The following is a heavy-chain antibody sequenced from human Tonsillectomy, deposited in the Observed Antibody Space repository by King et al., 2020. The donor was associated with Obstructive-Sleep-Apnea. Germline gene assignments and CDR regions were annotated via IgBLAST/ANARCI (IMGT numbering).Heavy chain of an antibody. CDR2: IYYSGST. D-gene: IGHD6-13*01. CDR1: GVSISSYY. CDR3: ARTLSIAAAGTGWYFDL. V-gene: IGHV4-59*01. J-gene: IGHJ2*01. Sequence: VQLQESVPGLVKPSETLSLTCTVSGVSISSYYWSWIRQPPGKGLEWIGYIYYSGSTNYNPSLKSRVTISVDTSKNQFSLKLSSVTAADTAVYYCARTLSIAAAGTGWYFDLWGRGTLVTVSS.